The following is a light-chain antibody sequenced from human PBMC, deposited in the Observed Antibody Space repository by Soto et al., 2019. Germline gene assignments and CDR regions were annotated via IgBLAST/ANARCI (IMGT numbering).Light chain of an antibody. CDR2: RNN. CDR1: SSNIGINY. V-gene: IGLV1-47*01. CDR3: AAWGDSLV. Sequence: LTQPPSASGTPGQRVTISCSGSSSNIGINYVYWYQQLPGTAPKLLIYRNNQRPSGVPDRFSGSKSGTSASLAISGLRSEDEADYYCAAWGDSLVFGGGTKLTVL. J-gene: IGLJ2*01.